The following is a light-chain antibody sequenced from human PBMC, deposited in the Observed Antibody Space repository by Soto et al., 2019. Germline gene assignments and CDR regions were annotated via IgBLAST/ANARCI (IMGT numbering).Light chain of an antibody. V-gene: IGKV3-15*01. CDR3: QPYNKWPLT. CDR1: QSISNSH. CDR2: DTS. J-gene: IGKJ4*01. Sequence: DIVLPQSPCTLSLSPRERAALSCRASQSISNSHLAWYQQKPGQAPRLLIYDTSTRATGVPTRFSGSRSGAEFTLTINSLQSEEFAVYYCQPYNKWPLTFGGGTKVAIK.